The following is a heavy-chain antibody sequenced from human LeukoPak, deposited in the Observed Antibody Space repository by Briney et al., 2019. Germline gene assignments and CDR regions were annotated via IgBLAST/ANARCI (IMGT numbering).Heavy chain of an antibody. D-gene: IGHD2-2*01. CDR2: IDPSDSYT. CDR3: ARHRGYCSSTSCYAYYGMDV. Sequence: GESLKTSCKGSEYSCTSYWISWVRQMPGKGLEWMGRIDPSDSYTNYSPSFQGHVTISADKSISTAYLQWSSLKASDTAMYYCARHRGYCSSTSCYAYYGMDVWGKGTTVTVSS. V-gene: IGHV5-10-1*01. CDR1: EYSCTSYW. J-gene: IGHJ6*04.